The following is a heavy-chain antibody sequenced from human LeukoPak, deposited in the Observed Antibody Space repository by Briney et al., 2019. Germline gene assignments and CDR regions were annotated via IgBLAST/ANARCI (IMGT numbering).Heavy chain of an antibody. D-gene: IGHD4-17*01. CDR1: GGSISSSSYY. J-gene: IGHJ4*02. CDR2: IYYSGST. CDR3: ASDYGDSLDWGY. V-gene: IGHV4-39*01. Sequence: SETLSFTCTVSGGSISSSSYYWGWIRQPPGKGLEWIGSIYYSGSTYYNPSLKSRVTISVDTSKNQFSLKLSSVTAADTAVYYCASDYGDSLDWGYWGQGTLVTVSS.